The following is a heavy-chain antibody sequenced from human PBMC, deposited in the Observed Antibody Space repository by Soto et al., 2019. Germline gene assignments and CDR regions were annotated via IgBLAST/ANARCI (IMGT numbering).Heavy chain of an antibody. CDR3: ARRSTMVRGVTDYYYYGMDV. D-gene: IGHD3-10*01. J-gene: IGHJ6*02. CDR1: GYSFTSYW. Sequence: EVQLVQSGAEVKKPGESLKISCKGSGYSFTSYWIGWVRQMPGKGLEWMGIIYPGDSDTRYSASFQGQVTISADKSISTAYLQWSSLKASDTAMYYCARRSTMVRGVTDYYYYGMDVWGQGTTVTVSS. V-gene: IGHV5-51*01. CDR2: IYPGDSDT.